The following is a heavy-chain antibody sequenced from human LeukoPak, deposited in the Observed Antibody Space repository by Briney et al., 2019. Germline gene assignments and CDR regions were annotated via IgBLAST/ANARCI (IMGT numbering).Heavy chain of an antibody. J-gene: IGHJ4*02. CDR1: GYNFKTHA. V-gene: IGHV1-46*02. D-gene: IGHD2-8*02. CDR3: ARELSGGHYYFDY. Sequence: ASVRVSCQTSGYNFKTHAVSWVRQAPGQGLEWMGIINPSGGSTSYAQKFQGRVTMTRDTSTSTVYMELSSLRSEDTAVYYCARELSGGHYYFDYWGQGTLVTVSS. CDR2: INPSGGST.